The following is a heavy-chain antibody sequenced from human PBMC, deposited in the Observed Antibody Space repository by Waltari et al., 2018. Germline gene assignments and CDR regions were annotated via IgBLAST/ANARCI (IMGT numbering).Heavy chain of an antibody. CDR3: ARDPTIVGATSDAFDI. CDR2: INPNSGGT. CDR1: GYTFTGYY. D-gene: IGHD1-26*01. V-gene: IGHV1-2*02. Sequence: QVQLVQSGAEVKKPGASVKVSCKASGYTFTGYYMHWVRQAPGQGLEWMGWINPNSGGTNYAQKFQGRVTMTRDTSISTDYMELSRLRSDDTAVYYCARDPTIVGATSDAFDIWGQGTMVTVSS. J-gene: IGHJ3*02.